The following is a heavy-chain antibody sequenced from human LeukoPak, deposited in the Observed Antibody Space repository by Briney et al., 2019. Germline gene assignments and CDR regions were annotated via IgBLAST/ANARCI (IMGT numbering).Heavy chain of an antibody. CDR2: ISSSSSYI. D-gene: IGHD3-16*01. J-gene: IGHJ4*02. Sequence: GGSLRLSCAASGFTFSSYSMNWVRQAPGKGLEWVSSISSSSSYIYYADSVKGRFTISRDNAKNSLYPQMNSLRAEDTAVYYCARDWGEYYFDYWGQGTLVTVSS. CDR1: GFTFSSYS. V-gene: IGHV3-21*01. CDR3: ARDWGEYYFDY.